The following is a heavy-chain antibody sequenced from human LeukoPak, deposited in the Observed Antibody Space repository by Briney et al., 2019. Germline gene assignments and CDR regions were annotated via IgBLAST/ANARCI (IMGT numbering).Heavy chain of an antibody. J-gene: IGHJ3*02. CDR2: ISSSGTTI. CDR3: ARSFDI. CDR1: GFTFSSYD. Sequence: GGSLRLFCAASGFTFSSYDMNWVRQAPGKGLEWVSFISSSGTTIDYADSVKGRFTISRDNTKNSLYLQMNSLRVEDTAIYHCARSFDIWGQGTMVTVSP. V-gene: IGHV3-48*03.